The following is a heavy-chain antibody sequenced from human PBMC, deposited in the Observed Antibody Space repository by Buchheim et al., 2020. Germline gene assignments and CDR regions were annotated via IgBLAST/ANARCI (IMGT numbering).Heavy chain of an antibody. D-gene: IGHD1-1*01. CDR3: ARGDNWFRGDHAIHY. Sequence: QMQLQESGPGLVKPSETLSLMCSVSGDSMNSYYWSWIRQPPGKGLEWLGYIFYSGSTYYNPSLKSRLTISMDMSKNQFCLRLRSVTAADTAVYYCARGDNWFRGDHAIHYWDQGIL. V-gene: IGHV4-59*01. J-gene: IGHJ4*02. CDR2: IFYSGST. CDR1: GDSMNSYY.